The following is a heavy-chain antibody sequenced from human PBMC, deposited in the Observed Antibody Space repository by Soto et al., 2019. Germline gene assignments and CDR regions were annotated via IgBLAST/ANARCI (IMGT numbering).Heavy chain of an antibody. V-gene: IGHV1-18*01. D-gene: IGHD2-2*01. CDR1: GYTFTSYG. CDR2: ISAYNGNT. CDR3: ARAATSPWSPAPNWFDP. Sequence: GASVKVSCKASGYTFTSYGMSWVRQAPGQGLEWMGWISAYNGNTNYAQKLQGRVTMTTDTSTSTAYMELRSLRSDDTAVYYCARAATSPWSPAPNWFDPWGQGTLVTVSS. J-gene: IGHJ5*02.